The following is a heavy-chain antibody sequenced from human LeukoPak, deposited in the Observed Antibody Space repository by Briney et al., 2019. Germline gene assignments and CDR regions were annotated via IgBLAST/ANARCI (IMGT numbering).Heavy chain of an antibody. Sequence: ASVKVSCKASGYTFTGYYMHWVRQAPGQGLEWMGWINPNSGGTNYAQKFQGWVTMTRDTSISTAYMELSRLRSDDTAVYYCARGLDSFHYRLAPYYMDVWGKGTTVTVSS. CDR2: INPNSGGT. CDR3: ARGLDSFHYRLAPYYMDV. CDR1: GYTFTGYY. D-gene: IGHD3/OR15-3a*01. V-gene: IGHV1-2*04. J-gene: IGHJ6*03.